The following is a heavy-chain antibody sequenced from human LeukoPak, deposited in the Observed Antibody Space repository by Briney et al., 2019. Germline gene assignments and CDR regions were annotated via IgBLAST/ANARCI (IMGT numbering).Heavy chain of an antibody. CDR1: GYDFLSHW. CDR2: IYPGDSDT. V-gene: IGHV5-51*01. D-gene: IGHD3-3*01. J-gene: IGHJ4*02. CDR3: ARPIFGVVSPFDY. Sequence: GESLKISCQASGYDFLSHWIAWVRQMPGKGLEWVGHIYPGDSDTRYSPSFQGQVTISADKSISTAYLQWSSLKASDTAMYYCARPIFGVVSPFDYWGQGTLVTVSS.